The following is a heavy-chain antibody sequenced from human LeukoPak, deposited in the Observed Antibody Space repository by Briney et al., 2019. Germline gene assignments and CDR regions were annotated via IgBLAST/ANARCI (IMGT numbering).Heavy chain of an antibody. J-gene: IGHJ4*02. Sequence: ASVKVSCKASGYTFTGYYMHWVRQAPGQGLEWMGWINPNSGGTNYAQKFQGRVTMTRDTSISTAYMELSRLRSDDTAVYYCARSPMVVPAALAAFDYWGQGTLVTVSS. CDR1: GYTFTGYY. CDR3: ARSPMVVPAALAAFDY. V-gene: IGHV1-2*02. D-gene: IGHD2-2*01. CDR2: INPNSGGT.